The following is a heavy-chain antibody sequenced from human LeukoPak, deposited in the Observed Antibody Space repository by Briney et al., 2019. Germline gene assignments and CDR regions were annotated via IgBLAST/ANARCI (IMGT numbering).Heavy chain of an antibody. CDR3: ARRAVSSTVFEY. J-gene: IGHJ4*02. CDR1: GFTISSYW. Sequence: GGSLRLSCAASGFTISSYWMTWVRQVPGKGLEWVANTNQDGSEEHYVDSVKGRFTISRDNAENSVFLQMNSLRGEDTAVYYCARRAVSSTVFEYWGQGTLVTVSS. D-gene: IGHD6-13*01. V-gene: IGHV3-7*01. CDR2: TNQDGSEE.